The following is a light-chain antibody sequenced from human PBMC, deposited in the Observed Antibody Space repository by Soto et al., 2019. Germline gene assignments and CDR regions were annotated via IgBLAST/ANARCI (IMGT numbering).Light chain of an antibody. CDR1: QTISGW. CDR2: DAS. J-gene: IGKJ2*01. V-gene: IGKV1-5*01. Sequence: DIQMTQSPSTLSASVGDTVTITCRASQTISGWLAWYQQRPGKAPNLLIFDASTLESGVPSRFSGSGSGTTFTLTISSLQSEDSAVYYCQQYDNWPPYTFGQGTKVDIK. CDR3: QQYDNWPPYT.